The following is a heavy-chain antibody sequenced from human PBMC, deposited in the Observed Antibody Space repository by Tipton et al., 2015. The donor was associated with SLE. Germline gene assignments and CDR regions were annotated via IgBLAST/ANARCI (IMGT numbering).Heavy chain of an antibody. Sequence: TLSLTCTVSGGSISSSSYYWGWIRQPPGKGLEWIGTMYYSGSTNYNPSLKSRVTISVDTSKNQVSLKVNSVTAADTALYYCASPRETCHAFGIWGQGTMVIVSS. V-gene: IGHV4-39*01. D-gene: IGHD2-2*01. CDR1: GGSISSSSYY. CDR2: MYYSGST. J-gene: IGHJ3*02. CDR3: ASPRETCHAFGI.